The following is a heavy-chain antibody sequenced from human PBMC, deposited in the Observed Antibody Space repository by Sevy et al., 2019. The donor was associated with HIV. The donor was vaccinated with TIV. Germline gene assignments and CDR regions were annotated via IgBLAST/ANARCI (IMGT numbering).Heavy chain of an antibody. J-gene: IGHJ3*02. CDR2: ISAYNGNT. D-gene: IGHD3-3*01. Sequence: ASVKVSCTASGYTFTSYGISWVRQAPGQGLEWMGWISAYNGNTNYAQKLQGRVTLTKDTSRSTAYMELRSLRSDDTAVYYCARGYYDFLSGYYRRDAFDIWGQGTMVTVSS. CDR1: GYTFTSYG. CDR3: ARGYYDFLSGYYRRDAFDI. V-gene: IGHV1-18*01.